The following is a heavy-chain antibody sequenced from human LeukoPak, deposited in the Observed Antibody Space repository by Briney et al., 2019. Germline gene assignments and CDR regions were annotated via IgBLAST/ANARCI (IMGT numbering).Heavy chain of an antibody. Sequence: SETLSLTCAVYGGSFSGYYWSWIRQPPGKGLEWIGEINHSGSTNYNPSLKSRVTISVDTSKNQFSLKLSSVTAADTAVYYCARDPVMTTVTTSYGMDVWGQGTTVTVSS. CDR1: GGSFSGYY. CDR2: INHSGST. D-gene: IGHD4-17*01. J-gene: IGHJ6*02. CDR3: ARDPVMTTVTTSYGMDV. V-gene: IGHV4-34*01.